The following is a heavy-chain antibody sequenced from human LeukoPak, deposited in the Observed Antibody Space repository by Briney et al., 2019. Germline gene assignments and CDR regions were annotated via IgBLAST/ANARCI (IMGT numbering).Heavy chain of an antibody. J-gene: IGHJ4*02. CDR3: ARDRASGYDF. D-gene: IGHD5-12*01. CDR2: ISYDGSKK. CDR1: GFTFSTYG. Sequence: GGSLRLSCAASGFTFSTYGMHWVRQAPGKGLEWVALISYDGSKKYYVDFVKGRFTISRDNAKNSLYLQMNSLRAEDTAVYYCARDRASGYDFWGQGTLVTVSS. V-gene: IGHV3-30*03.